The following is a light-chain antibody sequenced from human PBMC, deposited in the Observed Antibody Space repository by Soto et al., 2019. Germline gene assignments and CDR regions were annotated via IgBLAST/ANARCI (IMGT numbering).Light chain of an antibody. Sequence: DIQMTQSPSTLSASVGDRVTITCRASQSMSSWLAWYQQKPGKAPKLLIYEASNLESGVPSRFSGSGSGTEFTLTISSLQPDDFATYYCQQYQSYSYSFGQGTKLEIK. J-gene: IGKJ2*01. V-gene: IGKV1-5*03. CDR2: EAS. CDR3: QQYQSYSYS. CDR1: QSMSSW.